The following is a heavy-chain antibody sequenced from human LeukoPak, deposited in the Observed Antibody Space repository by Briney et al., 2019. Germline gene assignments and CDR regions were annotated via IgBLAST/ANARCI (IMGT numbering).Heavy chain of an antibody. CDR3: AKDSQSVAFFLDDAFDL. D-gene: IGHD2/OR15-2a*01. CDR1: GFSFSDNG. Sequence: PGGSLRLSCAASGFSFSDNGVSWCRQAPGQGLEWVASISGSGGTTYYADSVKGRFTISRDNSKNTVYLQMNSLRAEDTAVYYCAKDSQSVAFFLDDAFDLWGQGTIVTVSA. CDR2: ISGSGGTT. V-gene: IGHV3-23*01. J-gene: IGHJ3*01.